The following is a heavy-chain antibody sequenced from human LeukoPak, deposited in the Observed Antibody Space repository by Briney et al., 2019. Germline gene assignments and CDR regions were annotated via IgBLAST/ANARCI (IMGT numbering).Heavy chain of an antibody. Sequence: KSSETLSLTCAVYGGSFSGYYWRWIRQPPGKGLEWIGEINHSGSTNYNPSLKSRVTISVDTSKNQFSLKLSSVTAADTAVYFCARGPPTDYYDSSGFYYVFDYWGQGTLVTVSS. CDR2: INHSGST. CDR3: ARGPPTDYYDSSGFYYVFDY. J-gene: IGHJ4*02. D-gene: IGHD3-22*01. CDR1: GGSFSGYY. V-gene: IGHV4-34*01.